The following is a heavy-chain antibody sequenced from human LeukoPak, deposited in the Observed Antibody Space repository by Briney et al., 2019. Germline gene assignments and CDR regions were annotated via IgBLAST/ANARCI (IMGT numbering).Heavy chain of an antibody. CDR1: GFTFSNFA. CDR3: AKGSFGGSYSGDVWLAPLYH. V-gene: IGHV3-23*01. Sequence: GGSLRLSCTASGFTFSNFAMSWVRQAPGKGLEWVSAISGSGGITYYADSVKGRFTISGDTSKNTLYLQMNSLRAEDTAVYYCAKGSFGGSYSGDVWLAPLYHWGQGTLVTVSS. J-gene: IGHJ4*02. CDR2: ISGSGGIT. D-gene: IGHD1-26*01.